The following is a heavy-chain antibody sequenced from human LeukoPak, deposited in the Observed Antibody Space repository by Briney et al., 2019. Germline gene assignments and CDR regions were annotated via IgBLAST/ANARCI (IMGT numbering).Heavy chain of an antibody. CDR2: ISYDGSNK. V-gene: IGHV3-30*02. CDR3: ARGGAAGIYGMDV. Sequence: GGSLRLSCAASGFTFSSHGMHWVRQAPGKGLEWVTFISYDGSNKDYADSVKGRFTISRDNSKNTLYVPVDSLRPEDTAVYYCARGGAAGIYGMDVWGQGAIMTVTS. D-gene: IGHD6-13*01. CDR1: GFTFSSHG. J-gene: IGHJ6*02.